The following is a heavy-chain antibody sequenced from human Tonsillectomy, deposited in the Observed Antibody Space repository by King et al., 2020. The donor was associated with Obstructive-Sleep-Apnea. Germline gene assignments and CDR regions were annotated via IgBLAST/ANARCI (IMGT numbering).Heavy chain of an antibody. Sequence: VQLVESGGGLVKPGGSLRLSCAASGFTFSNAWMTWVRQAPGKGLEWVGRIKSNTDGGTTDFAAPVKGRFTIPRDDSKNTLYLQMNSLKTEDTAVYYCSTVDDWGQGTLVTVSS. CDR1: GFTFSNAW. CDR3: STVDD. J-gene: IGHJ4*02. V-gene: IGHV3-15*01. CDR2: IKSNTDGGTT.